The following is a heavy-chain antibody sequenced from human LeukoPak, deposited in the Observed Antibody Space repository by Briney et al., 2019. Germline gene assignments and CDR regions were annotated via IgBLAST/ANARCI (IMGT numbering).Heavy chain of an antibody. J-gene: IGHJ4*02. Sequence: GGSLRLSCAASGFTFSTYAMSWVRQAPGKGLGWVCALSGSGSSTYYADSLKGRFTISRDNSKNTLYLHMSTLRAEDTAVYYCAKDRYGDWSHTWDYWGQGTLVTVSS. V-gene: IGHV3-23*01. CDR2: LSGSGSST. D-gene: IGHD4-17*01. CDR1: GFTFSTYA. CDR3: AKDRYGDWSHTWDY.